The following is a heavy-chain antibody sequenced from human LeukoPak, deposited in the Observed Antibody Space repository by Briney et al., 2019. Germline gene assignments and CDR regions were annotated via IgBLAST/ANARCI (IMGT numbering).Heavy chain of an antibody. V-gene: IGHV3-48*01. Sequence: GGSLRLSCAASGFTFNTYTLNWVRQAPGKGLEWVSYISGSSGIIDYADSVRGRFTISRDNAKNSLYLQMNSLRAEDTAVYYCARGRNSGWAWWGQGTLVTVSS. CDR1: GFTFNTYT. CDR2: ISGSSGII. CDR3: ARGRNSGWAW. J-gene: IGHJ4*02. D-gene: IGHD6-25*01.